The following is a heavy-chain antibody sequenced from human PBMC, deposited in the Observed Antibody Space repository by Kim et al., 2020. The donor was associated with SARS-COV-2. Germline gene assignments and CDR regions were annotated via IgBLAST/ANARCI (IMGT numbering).Heavy chain of an antibody. CDR1: GASLSNFY. Sequence: SETLSLTCSVSGASLSNFYFNWIRQAAGKGLEWIGRVYTSGSTVYNPSLETRLTMSIDTSKNQFSLTLNSLTAADTAIYYCARGPPNGNYRFDNWGQGIL. V-gene: IGHV4-4*07. CDR3: ARGPPNGNYRFDN. CDR2: VYTSGST. D-gene: IGHD2-8*01. J-gene: IGHJ4*02.